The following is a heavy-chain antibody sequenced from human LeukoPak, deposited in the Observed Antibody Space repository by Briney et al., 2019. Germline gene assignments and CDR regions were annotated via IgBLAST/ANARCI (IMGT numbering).Heavy chain of an antibody. CDR1: GYTFTDYY. Sequence: GASVKVSCKTSGYTFTDYYMHWVRQAPGHGLEWMGWINPNRGGTNYAQRFQGRVTMTRDTSSSTAYMELSRLTSDDTAVYYCARERGFCSSSSCYTSDAFDIWGQGTMVTVSS. V-gene: IGHV1-2*02. D-gene: IGHD2-2*02. J-gene: IGHJ3*02. CDR2: INPNRGGT. CDR3: ARERGFCSSSSCYTSDAFDI.